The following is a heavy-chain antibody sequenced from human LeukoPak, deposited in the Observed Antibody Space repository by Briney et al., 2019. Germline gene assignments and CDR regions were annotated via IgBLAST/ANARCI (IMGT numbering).Heavy chain of an antibody. V-gene: IGHV4-30-4*08. CDR3: QPSWDRDVSFDY. CDR1: GGSISSGDCY. J-gene: IGHJ4*02. D-gene: IGHD2-2*01. Sequence: SQTLSLTCTVSGGSISSGDCYWSWIRQPPGKGLEWIGYIYYSGSTYYNPSLKSRVTISVDTSKNQFSLKLSSVTAADTAVYYCQPSWDRDVSFDYWGQGTLVTVSS. CDR2: IYYSGST.